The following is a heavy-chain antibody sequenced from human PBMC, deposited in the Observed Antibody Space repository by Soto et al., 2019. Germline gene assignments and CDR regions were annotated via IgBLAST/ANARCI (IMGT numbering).Heavy chain of an antibody. CDR1: GFTFSSYG. V-gene: IGHV3-33*01. CDR3: ARDRSYSNYGFDY. D-gene: IGHD4-4*01. J-gene: IGHJ4*02. Sequence: PGGSLRLSCAASGFTFSSYGMHWVRQAPGKGLEWVAVIWYDGSTKYYADSVKGRFTISRDNSKNTLYLQMNSLRAEDTAVYYCARDRSYSNYGFDYWGQGTLVTVSS. CDR2: IWYDGSTK.